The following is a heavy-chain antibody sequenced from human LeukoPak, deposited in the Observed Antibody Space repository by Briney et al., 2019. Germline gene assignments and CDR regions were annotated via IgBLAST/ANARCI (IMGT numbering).Heavy chain of an antibody. J-gene: IGHJ4*02. Sequence: PSETLSLTCTVSGDSVSRSSYYWGWIRQPPGKGLEWIGSIYYSGSTYLNPSLKSRVTISVDTSKNQFSLKMRSVTAADTAVYYCASRSLFYDSSGYYWWGQGTLVTVSS. CDR2: IYYSGST. CDR1: GDSVSRSSYY. CDR3: ASRSLFYDSSGYYW. V-gene: IGHV4-39*01. D-gene: IGHD3-22*01.